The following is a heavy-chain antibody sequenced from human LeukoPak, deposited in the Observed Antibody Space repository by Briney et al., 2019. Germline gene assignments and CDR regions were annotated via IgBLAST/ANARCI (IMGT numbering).Heavy chain of an antibody. Sequence: SVKDSCKASGGTFSRYPISWVRQDAGQGLEGMGRIIPILGIANYAQKFQGRVTITADKSTSTAYMELGSLRSEDTAVYYCARGEQLWSREYYYGMDVWGQGTTVTVSS. CDR1: GGTFSRYP. D-gene: IGHD5-18*01. V-gene: IGHV1-69*04. CDR3: ARGEQLWSREYYYGMDV. J-gene: IGHJ6*02. CDR2: IIPILGIA.